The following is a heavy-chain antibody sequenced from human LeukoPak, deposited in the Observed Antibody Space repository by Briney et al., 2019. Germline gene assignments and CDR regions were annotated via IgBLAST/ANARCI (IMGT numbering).Heavy chain of an antibody. CDR1: GGTFSSYA. J-gene: IGHJ4*02. CDR2: ITPIFGTA. CDR3: ARGWLAETTVVTPYNF. Sequence: SVKVSCKASGGTFSSYAISWVRQAPGQGLEWMGGITPIFGTANYAQKFQGRVTITAVESMSTAYMELRSLRSEDTAVYYCARGWLAETTVVTPYNFWGQGTLVTVSA. V-gene: IGHV1-69*13. D-gene: IGHD4-23*01.